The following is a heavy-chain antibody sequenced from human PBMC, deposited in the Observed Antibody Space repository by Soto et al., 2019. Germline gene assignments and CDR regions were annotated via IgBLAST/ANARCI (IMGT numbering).Heavy chain of an antibody. CDR2: IWYDGSNK. V-gene: IGHV3-33*01. Sequence: QVQLVESGGGVVQPGRSLRLSFAASGFTFSSYGMHWVRQAPGKGLEWVAVIWYDGSNKYYADSVKGRFTISRDNSKNTLYLQMNSLRAEDTAVYYCARDLSRGYSYGSDYWGQGTLVTVSS. J-gene: IGHJ4*02. CDR3: ARDLSRGYSYGSDY. CDR1: GFTFSSYG. D-gene: IGHD5-18*01.